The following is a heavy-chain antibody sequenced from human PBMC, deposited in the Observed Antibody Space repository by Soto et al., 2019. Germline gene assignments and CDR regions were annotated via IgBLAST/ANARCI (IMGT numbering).Heavy chain of an antibody. J-gene: IGHJ5*02. Sequence: ASVQVSCKASGYTFNSYGISWVRRAPGQGLEWMGWISAYNGNTNYAQKVQGRVTMTTDTSTSTAYMELRSLRSDDTAVYYCARDLEYQPQYPWGQGTLVTISS. CDR2: ISAYNGNT. CDR3: ARDLEYQPQYP. V-gene: IGHV1-18*04. D-gene: IGHD2-2*01. CDR1: GYTFNSYG.